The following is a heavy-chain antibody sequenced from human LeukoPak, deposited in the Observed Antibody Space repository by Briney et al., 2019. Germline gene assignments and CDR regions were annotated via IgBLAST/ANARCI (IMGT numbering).Heavy chain of an antibody. Sequence: GGSLRLSCAASGFTFSSYEMNWVRQAPGKGLEWVSYISSSGSTIYYADSVKGRFTISRDNAKNSLYLQMNSLRAEDTAVYYCARGRYGDYPFDYWGQGTLVTVSS. CDR3: ARGRYGDYPFDY. J-gene: IGHJ4*02. CDR1: GFTFSSYE. CDR2: ISSSGSTI. D-gene: IGHD4-17*01. V-gene: IGHV3-48*03.